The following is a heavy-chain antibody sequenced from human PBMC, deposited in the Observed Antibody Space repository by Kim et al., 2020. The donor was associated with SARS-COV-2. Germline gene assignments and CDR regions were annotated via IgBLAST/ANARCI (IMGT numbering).Heavy chain of an antibody. J-gene: IGHJ5*02. V-gene: IGHV4-39*01. D-gene: IGHD4-4*01. CDR1: GGSISSGDFY. CDR2: IVYTGTT. Sequence: SETLSLTCAVFGGSISSGDFYWGGIRQPPGKGLEWIGNIVYTGTTYYNPSLKGRVSMSVDSSKNQFSLRLTSLTVADTAVYYCARSYRRRGGGAWFDPWGQGTLVTVSS. CDR3: ARSYRRRGGGAWFDP.